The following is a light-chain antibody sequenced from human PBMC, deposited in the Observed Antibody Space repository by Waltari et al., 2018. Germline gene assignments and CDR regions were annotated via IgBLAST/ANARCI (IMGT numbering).Light chain of an antibody. V-gene: IGKV1-9*01. CDR3: QQLESYAFT. Sequence: DIQLTQSPPLLSASVGDRVTITCRASQGIASFLAWYQQKPGKAPQLLIYPASILQSGVPSRFSGSGSGTEFSLTISSLQPEDFATYYCQQLESYAFTFGPGTKVDIK. J-gene: IGKJ3*01. CDR1: QGIASF. CDR2: PAS.